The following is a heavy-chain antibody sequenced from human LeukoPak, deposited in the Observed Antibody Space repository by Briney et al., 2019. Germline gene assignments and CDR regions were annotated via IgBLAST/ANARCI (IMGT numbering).Heavy chain of an antibody. CDR3: ARLSDDSSGYYASDFDY. CDR2: IKQDGSEK. D-gene: IGHD3-22*01. CDR1: GFTFSSYW. V-gene: IGHV3-7*01. Sequence: GGSLRLSCAASGFTFSSYWMSWVRQAPGKGLEWVANIKQDGSEKYYVDSVKGRFTISRDNAKNSLYLQMNSLRAKDTAVYYCARLSDDSSGYYASDFDYWGQGTLVTVSS. J-gene: IGHJ4*02.